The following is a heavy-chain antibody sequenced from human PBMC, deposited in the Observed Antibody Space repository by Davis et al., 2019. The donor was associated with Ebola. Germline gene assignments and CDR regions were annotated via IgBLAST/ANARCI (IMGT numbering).Heavy chain of an antibody. CDR1: GGSISSYC. D-gene: IGHD3-16*02. CDR3: ARARPGMKMFGGVVVPLNDY. CDR2: ICYNRKT. Sequence: PSETLSLTCSVSGGSISSYCWTWIRQSPGQGLEWIGNICYNRKTEHNPSLKSRVTIAVDTSKNQFSLRMTSVTAADAAVYYCARARPGMKMFGGVVVPLNDYWGQGTLVTVSS. V-gene: IGHV4-59*01. J-gene: IGHJ4*02.